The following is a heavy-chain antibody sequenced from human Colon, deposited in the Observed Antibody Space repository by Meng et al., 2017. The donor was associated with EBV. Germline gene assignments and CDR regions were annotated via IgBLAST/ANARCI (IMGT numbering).Heavy chain of an antibody. J-gene: IGHJ4*02. CDR2: IYRGGGT. V-gene: IGHV4-4*02. CDR3: ARVRVIPAAVGFDY. D-gene: IGHD2-2*01. Sequence: QVHLQESGPGLVQPSGTLSLTCAVSGGSISTSAWWSWVRQPPGKGLEWIGEIYRGGGTNYNPSFKSRVTISVDTSNNHFSLKLSDVTAADTAVYYCARVRVIPAAVGFDYWGQGTLVTVSS. CDR1: GGSISTSAW.